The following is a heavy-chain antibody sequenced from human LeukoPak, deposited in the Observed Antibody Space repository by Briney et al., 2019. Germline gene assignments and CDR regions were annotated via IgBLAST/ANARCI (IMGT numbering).Heavy chain of an antibody. CDR3: ARETMVRGVLNWFDP. D-gene: IGHD3-10*01. CDR1: GFSFSSYS. V-gene: IGHV3-21*01. Sequence: SGGSLRLSCAASGFSFSSYSMNWVRQAPGKGLEWVSSISSSSTFISYADSVKGRFTISRDNAKNSLYLQMNSLRAEDTAVYYCARETMVRGVLNWFDPWGQGTLVTVSS. J-gene: IGHJ5*02. CDR2: ISSSSTFI.